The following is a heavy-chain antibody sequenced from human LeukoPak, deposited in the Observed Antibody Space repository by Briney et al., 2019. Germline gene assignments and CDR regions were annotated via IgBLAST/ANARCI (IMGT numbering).Heavy chain of an antibody. CDR2: MYPSGTA. CDR3: ARDYYASSGFDY. J-gene: IGHJ4*02. D-gene: IGHD3-22*01. V-gene: IGHV4-4*07. Sequence: PSETLSLICTVSGGSISSYYWSWIRQPGGKGLEWIGPMYPSGTANSNPALKSRVTMSVDTSKNQSSLKLNTVAAADTAVYYCARDYYASSGFDYWGQGTLVTVSS. CDR1: GGSISSYY.